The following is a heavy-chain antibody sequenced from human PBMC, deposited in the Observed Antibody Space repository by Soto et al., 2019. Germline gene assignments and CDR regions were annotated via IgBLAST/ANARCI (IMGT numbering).Heavy chain of an antibody. Sequence: PGVSLKISCKGSGYSFTSYWIGWVRQMPGKGLEWMGIIYPGDSDTRYSPSFQGQVTISADKSISTAYLQWSSLKASDTAMYYCARLGGDYGDYSSSVYYYGMDVWGQRTTVTVSS. CDR3: ARLGGDYGDYSSSVYYYGMDV. J-gene: IGHJ6*02. D-gene: IGHD4-17*01. CDR1: GYSFTSYW. V-gene: IGHV5-51*01. CDR2: IYPGDSDT.